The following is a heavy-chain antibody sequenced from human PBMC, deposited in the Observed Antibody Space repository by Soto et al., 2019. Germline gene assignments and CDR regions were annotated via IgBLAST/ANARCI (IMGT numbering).Heavy chain of an antibody. CDR2: IYYSGST. V-gene: IGHV4-61*01. CDR1: GGSVSSGSYY. J-gene: IGHJ1*01. Sequence: SETLSLTCTVSGGSVSSGSYYWSWIRQPPGKGLEWIGYIYYSGSTNYNPSLKSRVTISVDTSKNQFSLKLSSVTAADTAVYYCARVETAEYFQHWGQGTLVTVSS. CDR3: ARVETAEYFQH.